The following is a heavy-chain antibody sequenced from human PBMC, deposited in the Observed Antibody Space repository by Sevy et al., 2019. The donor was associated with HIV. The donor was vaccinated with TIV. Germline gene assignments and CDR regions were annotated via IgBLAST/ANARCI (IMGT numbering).Heavy chain of an antibody. Sequence: SETLSLTCTVSGGAISRSLYYWGWIRQPPGKGPEWIGSIYHGGSTHYNPSLKSRVTISVDTSKNQFSLKLRSVTAADTAIYYCVINGRAVAGNFNIIGDWFDPWGQGTLVTVSS. CDR1: GGAISRSLYY. J-gene: IGHJ5*02. V-gene: IGHV4-39*01. CDR3: VINGRAVAGNFNIIGDWFDP. CDR2: IYHGGST. D-gene: IGHD6-19*01.